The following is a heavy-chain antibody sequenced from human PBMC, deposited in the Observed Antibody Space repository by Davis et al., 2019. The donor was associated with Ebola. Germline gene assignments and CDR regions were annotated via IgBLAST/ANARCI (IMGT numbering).Heavy chain of an antibody. Sequence: GGSLRLSCAASGFTFSSYSMNWVRQAPGKGLEWVSSISSSSSYIYYADSVKGRFTISRDNAKNSLYLQMNSLRAEDTAVYYCARERDSSSWRPYYYYYGMDVWGQGTTVTVSS. J-gene: IGHJ6*02. CDR2: ISSSSSYI. CDR3: ARERDSSSWRPYYYYYGMDV. D-gene: IGHD6-13*01. CDR1: GFTFSSYS. V-gene: IGHV3-21*01.